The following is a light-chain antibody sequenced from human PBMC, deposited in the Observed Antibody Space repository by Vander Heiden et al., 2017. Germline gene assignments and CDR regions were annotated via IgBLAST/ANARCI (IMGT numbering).Light chain of an antibody. CDR3: QQDGSSPLT. Sequence: EIVLTQSPGTLSLSPGERATLSCRASQSVSSSSLAWYQKKPGQAPRLLIYDASSRATGISDRFSGSGSGTDFTLTISRLEPEDFAVYYCQQDGSSPLTFGGGTKVEIK. CDR2: DAS. CDR1: QSVSSSS. V-gene: IGKV3-20*01. J-gene: IGKJ4*01.